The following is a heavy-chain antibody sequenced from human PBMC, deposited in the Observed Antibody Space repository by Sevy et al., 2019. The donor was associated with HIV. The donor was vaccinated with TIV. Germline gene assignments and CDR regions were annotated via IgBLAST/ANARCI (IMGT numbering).Heavy chain of an antibody. Sequence: GGSLRLSFAASGFTFSSYAMSWVRQAPGKGLEWVSAISGSGGSTYYADSVKGRFTISRDNSKNTLYLQMNSLRAEDTAVYYCARDLTMVRGAIGGAMDVWGQGTTVTVSS. CDR3: ARDLTMVRGAIGGAMDV. J-gene: IGHJ6*02. CDR1: GFTFSSYA. V-gene: IGHV3-23*01. CDR2: ISGSGGST. D-gene: IGHD3-10*01.